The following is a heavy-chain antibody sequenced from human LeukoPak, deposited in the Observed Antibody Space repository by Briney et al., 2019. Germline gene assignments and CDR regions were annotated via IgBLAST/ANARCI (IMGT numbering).Heavy chain of an antibody. CDR1: GYTFTSYY. D-gene: IGHD1-14*01. Sequence: ASVKVSCKASGYTFTSYYMHWVRQAPGQGLEWMGIINPSGGSTSYAQKFQGRVTMTRDMSTSTVYMGLSSLRSEDTAVYYCARDHVARTINSHYYYYMDVWGKGTTVTVSS. CDR3: ARDHVARTINSHYYYYMDV. J-gene: IGHJ6*03. CDR2: INPSGGST. V-gene: IGHV1-46*01.